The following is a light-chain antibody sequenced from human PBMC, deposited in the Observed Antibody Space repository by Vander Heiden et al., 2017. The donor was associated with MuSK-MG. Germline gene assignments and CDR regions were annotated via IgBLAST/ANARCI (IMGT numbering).Light chain of an antibody. V-gene: IGKV1-39*01. CDR1: ETIGKY. Sequence: DIQMTQSPSSLSASAGESVSITCRASETIGKYVNWYQQKSGEAPNLLIYTASSLQTGVPSRFSGSGSVTDFTLTISGLQREDFATYFCQQSDRTPYTFGQGTRLEIK. CDR3: QQSDRTPYT. J-gene: IGKJ2*01. CDR2: TAS.